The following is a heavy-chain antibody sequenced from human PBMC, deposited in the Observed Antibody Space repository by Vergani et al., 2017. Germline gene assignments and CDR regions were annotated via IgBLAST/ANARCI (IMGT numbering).Heavy chain of an antibody. D-gene: IGHD2-15*01. CDR1: GFSLSSYS. V-gene: IGHV3-21*01. CDR3: AKLRDPIVVVPTTIFFEPFNI. CDR2: ISSSGTNI. Sequence: EVPLVESGGGLVQPGGSLKLSCAVSGFSLSSYSMNWVRQAPGKGLEWVSSISSSGTNIFYADSVRGRFTISKDNAKSSLYLQMNSLRVEDTALYYCAKLRDPIVVVPTTIFFEPFNIWGQGTMVTVSS. J-gene: IGHJ3*02.